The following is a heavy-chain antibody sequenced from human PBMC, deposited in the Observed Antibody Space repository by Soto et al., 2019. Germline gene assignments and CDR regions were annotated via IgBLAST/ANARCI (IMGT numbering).Heavy chain of an antibody. Sequence: QVQLQESGPGLVKPSETLSLTCTVSGGSISSSYWSWVRQPPGKGLHWIAYVHYSGGTNYNPSLRVRVTISIDTSWNQFSLKLRSMTAADTAVYYCAGRGLPDAFDYWGQGTLVTVSS. J-gene: IGHJ4*02. CDR3: AGRGLPDAFDY. V-gene: IGHV4-59*08. CDR2: VHYSGGT. CDR1: GGSISSSY. D-gene: IGHD2-2*01.